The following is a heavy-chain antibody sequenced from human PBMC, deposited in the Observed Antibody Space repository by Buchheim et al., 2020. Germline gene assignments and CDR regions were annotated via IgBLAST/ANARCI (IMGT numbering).Heavy chain of an antibody. J-gene: IGHJ4*02. CDR1: GFSFSPFG. D-gene: IGHD6-19*01. CDR2: VGSGHHT. V-gene: IGHV3-21*01. CDR3: ARDFSGWSRDY. Sequence: DVHLVESGGGLVMPGESLRLSCMTSGFSFSPFGMTWVRQAPGKGLEWFATVGSGHHTFYADLVEGRFTVSRDNARSPGYLQLNSLRVEDTAVYFCARDFSGWSRDYWGQGTL.